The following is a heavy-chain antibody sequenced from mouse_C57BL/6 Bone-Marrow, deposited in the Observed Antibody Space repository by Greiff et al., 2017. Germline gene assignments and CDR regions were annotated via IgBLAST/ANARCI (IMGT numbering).Heavy chain of an antibody. V-gene: IGHV5-12*01. D-gene: IGHD1-1*01. J-gene: IGHJ4*01. CDR2: ISNGGGSP. CDR3: ARRELRADMDY. Sequence: EVKLVESGGGLVQPGGSLKLSCAASGFTFSDYYMYWVRQTPETRLEWVAYISNGGGSPYYPDTVKGRFTISRDNAKNTLYLQMSRLKSEDTAMYYCARRELRADMDYWGQGTSVTVSS. CDR1: GFTFSDYY.